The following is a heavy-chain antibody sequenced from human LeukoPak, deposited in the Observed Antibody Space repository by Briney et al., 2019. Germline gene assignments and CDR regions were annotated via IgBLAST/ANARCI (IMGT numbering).Heavy chain of an antibody. CDR1: GGSISSGSYY. CDR2: IYTSGST. Sequence: SQTLSLTCTVSGGSISSGSYYWSWIRQPAGKGLERIGRIYTSGSTNYNPSLKSRVTISVDTSENQFSLKLSSVTAADTAVYYCARDGWDYGDFKFWGQGTLVTVSS. CDR3: ARDGWDYGDFKF. V-gene: IGHV4-61*02. D-gene: IGHD4-17*01. J-gene: IGHJ4*02.